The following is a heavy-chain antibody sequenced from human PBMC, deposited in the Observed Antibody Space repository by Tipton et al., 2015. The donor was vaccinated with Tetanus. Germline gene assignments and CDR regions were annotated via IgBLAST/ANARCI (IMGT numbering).Heavy chain of an antibody. J-gene: IGHJ4*02. CDR2: IWYDGSNK. D-gene: IGHD2-21*01. CDR3: ARGTSRIVYYFDY. CDR1: GFTVSSNY. Sequence: SLRLSCAASGFTVSSNYMTWVRQAPGKGLEWVAVIWYDGSNKYYADSVKGRFTISRDNSKNTLYLQMNSLRAEDTAVYYCARGTSRIVYYFDYWGQGTLVTVSS. V-gene: IGHV3-33*08.